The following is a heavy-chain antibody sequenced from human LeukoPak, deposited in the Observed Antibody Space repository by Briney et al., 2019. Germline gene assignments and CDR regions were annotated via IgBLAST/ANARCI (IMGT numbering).Heavy chain of an antibody. CDR2: VDPEDGET. D-gene: IGHD6-6*01. Sequence: GATVKISCKASGYTSTDHYMHWGQQAPGKGLEWMGRVDPEDGETIYAEKFQGRVTITADTSTDTAYMELSSLRSEDTAVYYCATPTRYSRSGLDYWGQGTLVTVSS. J-gene: IGHJ4*02. CDR1: GYTSTDHY. CDR3: ATPTRYSRSGLDY. V-gene: IGHV1-69-2*01.